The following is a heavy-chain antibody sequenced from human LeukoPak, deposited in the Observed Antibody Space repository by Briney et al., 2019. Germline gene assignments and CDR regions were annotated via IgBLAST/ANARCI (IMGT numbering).Heavy chain of an antibody. CDR1: GGSFSNYY. J-gene: IGHJ6*03. Sequence: PSETLSLTGAVYGGSFSNYYWSWIRQPPGKGLEWIGEINDSGRINYNPSLMSRVTVSVDTSKNQFSLRLTSVTATDTAVYYCARRWNYGRNYYIDVWGYGATVSVSS. CDR3: ARRWNYGRNYYIDV. D-gene: IGHD1-7*01. CDR2: INDSGRI. V-gene: IGHV4-34*01.